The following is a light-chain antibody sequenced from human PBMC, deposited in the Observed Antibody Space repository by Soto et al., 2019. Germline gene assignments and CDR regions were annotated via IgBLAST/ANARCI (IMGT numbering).Light chain of an antibody. CDR1: QTMTRAY. V-gene: IGKV3-20*01. CDR3: HQYHSPPQT. CDR2: AAS. Sequence: ESMLIQSPGTLSLSPGERDTLSCRASQTMTRAYLAWYQQKPGQAPRLLIYAASYRATGIPDKFSGSGSGTDFSLTISRLEPEDSAVYYCHQYHSPPQTFGQGTKVDIK. J-gene: IGKJ2*01.